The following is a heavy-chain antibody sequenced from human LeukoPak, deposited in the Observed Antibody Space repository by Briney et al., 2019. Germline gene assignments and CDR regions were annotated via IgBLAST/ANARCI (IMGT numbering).Heavy chain of an antibody. Sequence: SVKVSCKASGGTFSSYAISWVRQAPGQGLEWMGRIIPIFGTANYAQKFQGRVTITTDESTSTAYMELSSLRSEDTAVYYCARSIAAAEYYYYYYMDVWGKGTTVTASS. V-gene: IGHV1-69*05. CDR2: IIPIFGTA. CDR1: GGTFSSYA. D-gene: IGHD6-13*01. J-gene: IGHJ6*03. CDR3: ARSIAAAEYYYYYYMDV.